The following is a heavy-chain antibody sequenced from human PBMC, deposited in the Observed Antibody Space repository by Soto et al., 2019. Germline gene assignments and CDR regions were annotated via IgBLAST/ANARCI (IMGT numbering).Heavy chain of an antibody. CDR1: GFTFSSYS. CDR2: ISSSSSYI. D-gene: IGHD2-15*01. J-gene: IGHJ6*02. V-gene: IGHV3-21*01. Sequence: EVQLVESGGGLVKPGGSLRLSCAASGFTFSSYSMNWVRQAPGKGLEWVSSISSSSSYIYYADSVKGRVTISRDKAKNSLYLQMNSLRAEDTAVYYCARCSGGSCHLRLKWELDDCYGMDVWGQGTTVTVSS. CDR3: ARCSGGSCHLRLKWELDDCYGMDV.